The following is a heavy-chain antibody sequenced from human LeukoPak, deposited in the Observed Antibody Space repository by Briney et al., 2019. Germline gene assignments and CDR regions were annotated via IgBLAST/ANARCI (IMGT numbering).Heavy chain of an antibody. J-gene: IGHJ4*02. V-gene: IGHV1-46*01. CDR3: ARWRGYSSGWSGPFDD. CDR1: GYTFTSYY. D-gene: IGHD6-13*01. Sequence: ASVKVSCKASGYTFTSYYIHWVRQAPGQGLEWMGIINPSGGTTTYAQKFQGRVTMTRDTSINTGYMELSSLTSDDTAVYYCARWRGYSSGWSGPFDDWGQGTLVTVSS. CDR2: INPSGGTT.